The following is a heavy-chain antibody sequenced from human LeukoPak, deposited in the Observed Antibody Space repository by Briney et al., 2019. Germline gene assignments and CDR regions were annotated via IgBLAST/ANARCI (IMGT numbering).Heavy chain of an antibody. V-gene: IGHV3-23*01. CDR3: ANTFYDYYDSSGYSDY. Sequence: PGGSLRLSCAASGFTVSDYSMSWVRQAPGKGLEWVSAISGSGGSTYYADSVKGRFTISRDNSKNTLYLQMNSLRAEDTAVYYCANTFYDYYDSSGYSDYWGQGTLVTVSS. CDR1: GFTVSDYS. CDR2: ISGSGGST. D-gene: IGHD3-22*01. J-gene: IGHJ4*02.